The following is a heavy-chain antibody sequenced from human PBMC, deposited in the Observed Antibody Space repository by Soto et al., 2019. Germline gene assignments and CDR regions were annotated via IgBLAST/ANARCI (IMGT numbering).Heavy chain of an antibody. Sequence: VGSLRLSCSASGFTFSSHGMHWIRQAPGKGLEWVAVLSFDGHHKYFADSVKGRFTISRDNSRSTLYLHMNSLRVEDTAVYYCARVGPWVPYYDDSSPYTFENWFDPWGQGTLVTV. CDR2: LSFDGHHK. D-gene: IGHD3-22*01. V-gene: IGHV3-30*03. CDR1: GFTFSSHG. CDR3: ARVGPWVPYYDDSSPYTFENWFDP. J-gene: IGHJ5*02.